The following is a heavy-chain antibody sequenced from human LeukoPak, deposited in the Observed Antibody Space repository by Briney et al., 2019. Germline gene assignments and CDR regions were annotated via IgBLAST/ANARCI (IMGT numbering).Heavy chain of an antibody. J-gene: IGHJ4*02. CDR2: INPNGGVT. D-gene: IGHD5/OR15-5a*01. CDR3: ARDSEEVSALDY. V-gene: IGHV1-46*01. Sequence: ASVKVSCKASGYTFSDNYVHWVRQAHGQGLEWMGIINPNGGVTTYAQKFQGRVTMTRDTSTSTIYMDLSSLKSEDTAVYYCARDSEEVSALDYWGQGTLVTVSS. CDR1: GYTFSDNY.